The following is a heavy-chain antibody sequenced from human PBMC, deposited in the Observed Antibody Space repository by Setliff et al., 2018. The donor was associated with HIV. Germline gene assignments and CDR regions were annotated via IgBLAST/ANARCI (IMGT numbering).Heavy chain of an antibody. V-gene: IGHV3-53*01. CDR2: INNSGTT. J-gene: IGHJ3*01. Sequence: GESLKISCAASGFTVSSNFMTWVRQAPGKGLEWVSVINNSGTTKYADSVKGRFTISRDNSKNTVFLQMNGLRADDTAVYYCARDCHGVVTSCDGFDVWGQGTTVTVSS. D-gene: IGHD2-15*01. CDR1: GFTVSSNF. CDR3: ARDCHGVVTSCDGFDV.